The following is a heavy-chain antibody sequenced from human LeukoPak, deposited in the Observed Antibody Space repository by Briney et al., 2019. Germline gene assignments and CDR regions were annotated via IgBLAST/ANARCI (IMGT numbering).Heavy chain of an antibody. CDR1: GGSISSSSYY. CDR3: ASQLRYSPFDP. J-gene: IGHJ5*02. Sequence: SETLSLTCTVSGGSISSSSYYWGWIRQPPGKGLEWIGSIYYSGSTYYNPSLKSRVTISVDTSKNQFSLKLSSVTAADTAVYYCASQLRYSPFDPWGQGTLVTVSS. V-gene: IGHV4-39*07. CDR2: IYYSGST. D-gene: IGHD3-9*01.